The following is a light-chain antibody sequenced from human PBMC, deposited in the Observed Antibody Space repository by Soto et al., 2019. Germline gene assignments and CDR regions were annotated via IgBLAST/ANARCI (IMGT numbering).Light chain of an antibody. Sequence: EIVLTQSPATLSLSPGERATLSCRASQSVSSYLAWYQQKPGQAPRLLIYDASNRATGIPARFSGSGSGTDFTLTISSLEPEDFAVYYCQQRSNWPLMYTFGQGTKVEIK. CDR3: QQRSNWPLMYT. CDR1: QSVSSY. V-gene: IGKV3-11*01. J-gene: IGKJ2*01. CDR2: DAS.